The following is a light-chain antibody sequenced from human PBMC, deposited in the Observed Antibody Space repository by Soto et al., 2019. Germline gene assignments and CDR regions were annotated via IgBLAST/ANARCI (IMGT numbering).Light chain of an antibody. V-gene: IGKV3-15*01. Sequence: DILMSQSPATLSVSQGERATLSCRASQSVSSNLAWYQQKPGQAPRLLIYGASTRATGIPARFSGSGSGTEFTLTISSLEPEDSAVYYCQQNLGVHTFGQGTKVDIK. J-gene: IGKJ1*01. CDR3: QQNLGVHT. CDR2: GAS. CDR1: QSVSSN.